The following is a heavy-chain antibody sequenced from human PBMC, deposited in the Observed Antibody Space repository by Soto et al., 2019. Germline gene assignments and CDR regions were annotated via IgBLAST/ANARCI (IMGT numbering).Heavy chain of an antibody. CDR2: INASNGKT. J-gene: IGHJ4*02. V-gene: IGHV1-46*01. Sequence: ASVKVSCKASGYTFTSYYMHWVRQAPGQGLEWMGIINASNGKTRYAQNFQGRVTITRDTSASTAYMELSSLRSEDTAVYYCARGRWTQTVTDYCLDSWGQGTLVTVS. D-gene: IGHD4-17*01. CDR3: ARGRWTQTVTDYCLDS. CDR1: GYTFTSYY.